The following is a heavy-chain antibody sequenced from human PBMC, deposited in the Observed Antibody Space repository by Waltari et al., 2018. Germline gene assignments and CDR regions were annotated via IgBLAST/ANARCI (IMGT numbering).Heavy chain of an antibody. CDR1: GGSFSGYY. D-gene: IGHD3-9*01. Sequence: QVQLQQWGAGLLKPSETLSLTCAVYGGSFSGYYWSWIRQPPGKGLEWIGEINHSGSTNANPSLKSRVTISVDTSKNHFSLKLSSVTAADTAVYYCARGVRYFDWLSRPWNGVFDYWGQGTLVTVSS. J-gene: IGHJ4*02. CDR3: ARGVRYFDWLSRPWNGVFDY. CDR2: INHSGST. V-gene: IGHV4-34*01.